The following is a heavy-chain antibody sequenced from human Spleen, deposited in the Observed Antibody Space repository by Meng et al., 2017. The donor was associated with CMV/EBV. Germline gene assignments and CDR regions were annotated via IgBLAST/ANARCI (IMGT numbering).Heavy chain of an antibody. Sequence: ASVKVSCKASGYTFTAFYMHWVRQAPGQGLEWVGIINPSGGGTTYAQKFQGRVTMTRDTSTNTVYMELSSLGSEDTAVYYCAKKRTIFGVDMAYYFDSWGQGTLVTVSS. CDR2: INPSGGGT. V-gene: IGHV1-46*01. J-gene: IGHJ4*02. CDR1: GYTFTAFY. D-gene: IGHD3-3*01. CDR3: AKKRTIFGVDMAYYFDS.